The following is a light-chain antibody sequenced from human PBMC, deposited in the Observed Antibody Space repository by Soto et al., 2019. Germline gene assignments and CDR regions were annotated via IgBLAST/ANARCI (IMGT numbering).Light chain of an antibody. CDR2: GAS. J-gene: IGKJ1*01. Sequence: EIVMTQSPATLSVSPGERATLSCRTSQSVNSNLAWYQQKPGQAPRLLVYGASTGATGIPPRFRGSGSGTEFTLTISSLQSEDFAVYYCQQYHNWPPGTFGQGTKVDIK. V-gene: IGKV3-15*01. CDR3: QQYHNWPPGT. CDR1: QSVNSN.